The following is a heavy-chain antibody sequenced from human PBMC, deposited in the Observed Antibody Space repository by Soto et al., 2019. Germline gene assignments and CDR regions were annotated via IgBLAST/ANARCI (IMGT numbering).Heavy chain of an antibody. V-gene: IGHV1-69*01. CDR2: IIAMSGTV. Sequence: QVQLVQSGSEVKRPGSSVRVSCKAVGGTFSDYVISWVRQAPGQGLEWMGGIIAMSGTVNNAQKFQDRVTITADESTCTAYMELSSLRSEDTAIYYCAREAGYNWFDPWGQGTLVTVSS. J-gene: IGHJ5*02. D-gene: IGHD6-13*01. CDR1: GGTFSDYV. CDR3: AREAGYNWFDP.